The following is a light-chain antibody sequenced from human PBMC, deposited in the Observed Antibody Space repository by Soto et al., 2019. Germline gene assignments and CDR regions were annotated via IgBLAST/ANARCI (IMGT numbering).Light chain of an antibody. CDR2: DAS. CDR3: QQRSNGGA. J-gene: IGKJ4*01. Sequence: EIVLTQSPATLSLSPGESATLSCRASQSVSSYLAWYQQKPGQAPRLLIYDASNRATGIPARFSGSGSGTDFTLTISSLEPEDFAVYYCQQRSNGGAFGGGTKVEIK. V-gene: IGKV3-11*01. CDR1: QSVSSY.